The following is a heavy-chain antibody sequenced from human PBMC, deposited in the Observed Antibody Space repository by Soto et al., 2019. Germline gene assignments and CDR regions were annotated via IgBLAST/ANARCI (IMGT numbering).Heavy chain of an antibody. V-gene: IGHV1-8*01. CDR1: RYTFTSCD. CDR2: MNPNSGNT. J-gene: IGHJ6*02. CDR3: AREKTSYGMDV. Sequence: QVQLVQYGAEVKKPGASVKVSCKASRYTFTSCDINWVRQANGQGLEWMGWMNPNSGNTGYAQKFQGRVTMTRNTSISTAYMELSSLRSEDTAVYYCAREKTSYGMDVWGQGTTVTVSS.